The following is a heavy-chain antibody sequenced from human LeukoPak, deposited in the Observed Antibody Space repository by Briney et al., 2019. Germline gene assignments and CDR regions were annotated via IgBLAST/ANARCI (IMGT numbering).Heavy chain of an antibody. Sequence: SETLSLTCTVSGGSINSYYWTWTRQPPGKGLEWIGEINHSGSTNYNLSLKSRVTISVDTSKNQFSLKLSSVTAADTAVYYCARGNLRITFGGVIVMTGGFAYWGQGTLVTVSS. V-gene: IGHV4-34*01. CDR1: GGSINSYY. D-gene: IGHD3-16*02. CDR3: ARGNLRITFGGVIVMTGGFAY. J-gene: IGHJ4*02. CDR2: INHSGST.